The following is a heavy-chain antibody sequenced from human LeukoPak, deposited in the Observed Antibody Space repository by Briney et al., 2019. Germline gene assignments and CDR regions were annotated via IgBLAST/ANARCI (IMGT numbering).Heavy chain of an antibody. CDR3: ARVAVARSGYFDY. CDR1: GGSFSGYY. D-gene: IGHD2-15*01. CDR2: INHSGST. V-gene: IGHV4-34*01. J-gene: IGHJ4*02. Sequence: SETLSLTCAVYGGSFSGYYWSWIRQPPRRGLEWIGEINHSGSTNYNPSLESRVTISVDTSKNQFSLKLSSVTAADTAVYYCARVAVARSGYFDYWGQGTLVTVSS.